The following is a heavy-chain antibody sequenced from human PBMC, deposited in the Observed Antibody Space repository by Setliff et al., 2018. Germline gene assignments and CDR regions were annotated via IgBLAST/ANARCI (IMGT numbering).Heavy chain of an antibody. V-gene: IGHV2-5*02. CDR3: AHRRGDYYDSSGYYYDY. CDR1: GFSLSTSGVG. Sequence: SGPTLVNPTQTLTLTCTFSGFSLSTSGVGLGWIRQPPGKALEWLALIYWDDDKRYSPSLKSRLTITKDTPKNQVVLTMTNMDPVDTATYYCAHRRGDYYDSSGYYYDYWGQGTLVTVSS. J-gene: IGHJ4*02. D-gene: IGHD3-22*01. CDR2: IYWDDDK.